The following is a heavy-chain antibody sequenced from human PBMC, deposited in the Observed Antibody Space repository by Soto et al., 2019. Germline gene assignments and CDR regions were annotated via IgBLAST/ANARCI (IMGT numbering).Heavy chain of an antibody. D-gene: IGHD6-13*01. Sequence: QVQLVESGGGVVQPGRSLRLSCAASGFTFSTHAMHWVRQAPGKGLECVAIVSFDGSNKYYADSVKGRFTISRDNSKNTLYLQMSGLTPEDTAFYYCARHQTGITTAGGGRIDHWGQGTLVTVSS. CDR3: ARHQTGITTAGGGRIDH. CDR2: VSFDGSNK. J-gene: IGHJ4*02. CDR1: GFTFSTHA. V-gene: IGHV3-30-3*01.